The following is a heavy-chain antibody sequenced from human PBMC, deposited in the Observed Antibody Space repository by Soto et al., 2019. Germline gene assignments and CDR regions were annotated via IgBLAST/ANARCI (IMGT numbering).Heavy chain of an antibody. Sequence: SETLSLTCTVSGDSIRNFYWSWIRQSPGKGLEWIGYLDYTGDSNFSPSLDTRVTMSVNTSKNQISLILTSVTAADTAVYYCARRYGDAFDYWGLGTLVTVSS. CDR2: LDYTGDS. V-gene: IGHV4-59*08. CDR3: ARRYGDAFDY. D-gene: IGHD4-17*01. J-gene: IGHJ4*02. CDR1: GDSIRNFY.